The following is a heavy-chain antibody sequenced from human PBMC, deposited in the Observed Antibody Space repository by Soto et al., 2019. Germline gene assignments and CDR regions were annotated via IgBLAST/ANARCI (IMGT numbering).Heavy chain of an antibody. CDR2: IKSKTDGGTT. D-gene: IGHD1-26*01. J-gene: IGHJ4*02. Sequence: GGCLRLSCAASGFTFSNAWVNWVRQAPGKGLEWVGRIKSKTDGGTTDYAAPVKGRFTISRDDSKNTLYLQMNSLKTEDTAVYYCTTGLREEWELLFDYWGQGTLVTVSS. CDR3: TTGLREEWELLFDY. CDR1: GFTFSNAW. V-gene: IGHV3-15*07.